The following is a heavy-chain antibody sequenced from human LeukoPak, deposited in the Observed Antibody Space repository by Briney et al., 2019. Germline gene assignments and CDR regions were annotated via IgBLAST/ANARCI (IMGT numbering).Heavy chain of an antibody. Sequence: GGSLRLSCAASGVTFSSYAMSWVRQAPGKGLEWDSAISGSGGSTYYADSVKGRFTISRDNSKNTLYLQMNSLRAEDTAVYYCAKDPHMIVVAGTHFDYWGQGTLVTVSS. D-gene: IGHD6-19*01. CDR2: ISGSGGST. V-gene: IGHV3-23*01. CDR3: AKDPHMIVVAGTHFDY. CDR1: GVTFSSYA. J-gene: IGHJ4*02.